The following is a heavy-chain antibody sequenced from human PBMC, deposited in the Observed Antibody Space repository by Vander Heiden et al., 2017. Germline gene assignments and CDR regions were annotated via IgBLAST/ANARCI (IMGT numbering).Heavy chain of an antibody. CDR3: AKAIRCARPYYFHY. CDR2: IADSGRST. D-gene: IGHD5-12*01. V-gene: IGHV3-23*01. Sequence: VQLLESGGGLLQPGGSLRLSCAASGFTFSNYAMSWVRQAPGKGLEGFSAIADSGRSTYYADAGQCRFTISRDNSKNTLHRQMHSMSPEDTAIYYCAKAIRCARPYYFHYRGQGSLVTIYS. J-gene: IGHJ4*02. CDR1: GFTFSNYA.